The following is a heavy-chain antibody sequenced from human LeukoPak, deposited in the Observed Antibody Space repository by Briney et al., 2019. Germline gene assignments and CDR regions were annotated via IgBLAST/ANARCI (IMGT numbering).Heavy chain of an antibody. V-gene: IGHV4-4*07. Sequence: PSETLSLTRTVSGGSISSYYWSWIRQPAGKGLEWIGRIYTSGSTNYNPSLKSRVTMSVDTSKNQFSLKLSSVTAADTAVYYCARDLLRFEPGDYYYYYMDVWGKGTTVTVSS. CDR2: IYTSGST. CDR1: GGSISSYY. D-gene: IGHD3-3*01. J-gene: IGHJ6*03. CDR3: ARDLLRFEPGDYYYYYMDV.